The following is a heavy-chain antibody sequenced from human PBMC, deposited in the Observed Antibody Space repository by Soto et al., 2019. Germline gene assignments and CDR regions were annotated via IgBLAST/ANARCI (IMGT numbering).Heavy chain of an antibody. CDR1: GFTFSNAW. V-gene: IGHV3-15*01. D-gene: IGHD2-15*01. J-gene: IGHJ6*03. CDR2: IKSKTDGGTT. Sequence: EVQLVESGGGLVKPGGSLRLSCAASGFTFSNAWMSWVRQAPGKGLEWVGRIKSKTDGGTTDYAAPVKGRFTISRDDSKNTLYLQMNSLKTEDTAVYYCTTFGLGYCSGGSCPVGYYHYYMDVWGKGTTVTVSS. CDR3: TTFGLGYCSGGSCPVGYYHYYMDV.